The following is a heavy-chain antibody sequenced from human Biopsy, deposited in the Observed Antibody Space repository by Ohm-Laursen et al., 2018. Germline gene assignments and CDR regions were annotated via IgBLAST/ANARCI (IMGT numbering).Heavy chain of an antibody. D-gene: IGHD3-3*01. CDR3: AADADGYYTEFDY. CDR1: GGPSSNYA. CDR2: IVPILGHL. Sequence: ASVKVSCKVSGGPSSNYAFSWVRQAPGQGLEWVGRIVPILGHLNYAQRFQGRVSITADKSTTYAYMELSRLTSGDTAVYYCAADADGYYTEFDYWGPGTLVTVSS. J-gene: IGHJ4*02. V-gene: IGHV1-69*04.